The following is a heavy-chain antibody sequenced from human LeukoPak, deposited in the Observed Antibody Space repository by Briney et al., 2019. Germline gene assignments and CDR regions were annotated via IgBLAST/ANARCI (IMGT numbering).Heavy chain of an antibody. D-gene: IGHD5-24*01. J-gene: IGHJ4*02. V-gene: IGHV3-21*04. CDR3: ARGDGYNFFDY. CDR2: ISSTGGYI. Sequence: GGSLRLSCATSGFTFISYTMNWVRQAPGKGLEWVSSISSTGGYIFYAESVKGRFTISRDNSENTLYLQMKSLRAEDTAVYYCARGDGYNFFDYWGQGTLVTVSS. CDR1: GFTFISYT.